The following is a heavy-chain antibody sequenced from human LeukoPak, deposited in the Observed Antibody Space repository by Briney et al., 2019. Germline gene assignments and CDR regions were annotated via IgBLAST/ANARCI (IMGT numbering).Heavy chain of an antibody. CDR1: GFTFSSYA. CDR3: AKDLSFATIEYDY. D-gene: IGHD5-12*01. V-gene: IGHV3-23*01. CDR2: ISGSGGST. J-gene: IGHJ4*02. Sequence: GGSLRLSCAASGFTFSSYAMSWVRQAPGKGLEWVAAISGSGGSTYYADSVKGRFTISRDNSKNTLYLQMNSLRAEDTAVYYGAKDLSFATIEYDYWGQGTLVTVSS.